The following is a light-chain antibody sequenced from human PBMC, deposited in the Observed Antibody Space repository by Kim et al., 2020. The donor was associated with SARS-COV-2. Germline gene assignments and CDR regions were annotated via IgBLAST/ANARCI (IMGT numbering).Light chain of an antibody. J-gene: IGKJ1*01. CDR2: GTS. Sequence: PGERATLSCRASQTISSNYLAWYQQKLGQAPRLLIYGTSNRATGIPDRFSGSGSGTDFTLTISRLEPEDFAVYYCQEYDDTPPWTFGQGTKVDIK. CDR3: QEYDDTPPWT. CDR1: QTISSNY. V-gene: IGKV3-20*01.